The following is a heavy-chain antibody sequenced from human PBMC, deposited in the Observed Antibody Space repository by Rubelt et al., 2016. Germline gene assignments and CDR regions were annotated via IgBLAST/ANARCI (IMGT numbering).Heavy chain of an antibody. D-gene: IGHD5-18*01. CDR1: GGTFSSYA. J-gene: IGHJ4*02. CDR3: ARAPDTAMGTAFFDY. Sequence: QVQLVQSGAEVKKPGSSVKVSCKASGGTFSSYAISWVRQAPGQGLEWMGRIIPILGIANYAQKFQVRVTITADKSTSTAYMELSSLRSEDTAVYYCARAPDTAMGTAFFDYWGQGTLVTVSS. V-gene: IGHV1-69*04. CDR2: IIPILGIA.